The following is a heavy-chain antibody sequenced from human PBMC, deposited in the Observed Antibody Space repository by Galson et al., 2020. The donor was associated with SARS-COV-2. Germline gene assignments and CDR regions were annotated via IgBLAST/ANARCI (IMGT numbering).Heavy chain of an antibody. Sequence: TGGSLRLSCAASGFTFSSYAMSWVRQAPGKGLEWVSAISGSGGSTYYADSVKGRFTISRDNSKNTLYLQMNSLRAEDTAVYYCAKVIVGATYEHFDYWGQGTLVTVSS. D-gene: IGHD1-26*01. J-gene: IGHJ4*02. CDR3: AKVIVGATYEHFDY. V-gene: IGHV3-23*01. CDR2: ISGSGGST. CDR1: GFTFSSYA.